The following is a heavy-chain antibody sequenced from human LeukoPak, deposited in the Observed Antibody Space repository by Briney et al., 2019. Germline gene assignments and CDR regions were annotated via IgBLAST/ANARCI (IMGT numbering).Heavy chain of an antibody. Sequence: PGGSLRLSCAASGFTFSDYYMSWIRQAPGKGLEWVSYISSSGSTIYYADSVKGRFTISRDNAKNSLYLQMNSPRAEDTAVYYCASYGDYYYYYMDVWGKGTTVTVSS. CDR1: GFTFSDYY. J-gene: IGHJ6*03. CDR2: ISSSGSTI. V-gene: IGHV3-11*01. CDR3: ASYGDYYYYYMDV. D-gene: IGHD4-17*01.